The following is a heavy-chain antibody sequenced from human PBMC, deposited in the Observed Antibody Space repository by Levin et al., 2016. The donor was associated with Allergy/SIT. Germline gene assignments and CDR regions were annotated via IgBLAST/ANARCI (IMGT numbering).Heavy chain of an antibody. D-gene: IGHD3-16*01. J-gene: IGHJ4*02. CDR2: ISAYNGNT. Sequence: ASVKVSCKASGYTFTSYGISWVRQAPGQGLEWMGWISAYNGNTNYAQKLQGRVTMTTDTSTSTAYMELRSLRSDDTAVYYCARDPWYYDYVWGSYPYFDYWGQGTLVTVSS. CDR1: GYTFTSYG. CDR3: ARDPWYYDYVWGSYPYFDY. V-gene: IGHV1-18*01.